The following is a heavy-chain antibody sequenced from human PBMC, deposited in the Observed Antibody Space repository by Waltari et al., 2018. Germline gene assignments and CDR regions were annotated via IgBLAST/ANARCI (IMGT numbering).Heavy chain of an antibody. V-gene: IGHV3-23*01. CDR2: ISGSGGTI. CDR3: ARVGGYGDYES. CDR1: GFTFNSYA. Sequence: EVQLLESGGGLVQPGGSLRLSCAASGFTFNSYAMNWVRLTAGKGLEWVSTISGSGGTIYYADSVQGRFTISRDNAKNSLYLQMNSLRAEDTAVYYCARVGGYGDYESWGQGTLVTVSS. J-gene: IGHJ4*02. D-gene: IGHD4-17*01.